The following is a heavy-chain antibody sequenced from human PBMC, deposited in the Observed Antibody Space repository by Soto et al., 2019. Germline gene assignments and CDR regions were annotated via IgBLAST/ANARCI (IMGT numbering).Heavy chain of an antibody. Sequence: GESLKISCEGSGYTFTYYWIGWVRHMPGKGLEWMGVTYPFDSDTRYSPSFQGRVTISAGQSTNTAYLELSRLQASDTAIYYCGRHYAEATTGIDYWGPGTLVTVSS. CDR1: GYTFTYYW. CDR2: TYPFDSDT. CDR3: GRHYAEATTGIDY. J-gene: IGHJ4*01. V-gene: IGHV5-51*01. D-gene: IGHD4-17*01.